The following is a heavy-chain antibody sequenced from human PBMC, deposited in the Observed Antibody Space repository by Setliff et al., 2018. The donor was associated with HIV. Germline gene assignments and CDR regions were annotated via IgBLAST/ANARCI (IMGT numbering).Heavy chain of an antibody. Sequence: PGGSLRLSCAASGFTFSNYAMSWVRQAPGKGLEWVSIISASGGSTYYADSVKGRFTISRDKSKNTLYLQMNSLRAEDTAFYYCSKEKFTFTVARGVIDSWGQGTLVTVSS. V-gene: IGHV3-23*01. J-gene: IGHJ4*02. D-gene: IGHD3-10*01. CDR2: ISASGGST. CDR3: SKEKFTFTVARGVIDS. CDR1: GFTFSNYA.